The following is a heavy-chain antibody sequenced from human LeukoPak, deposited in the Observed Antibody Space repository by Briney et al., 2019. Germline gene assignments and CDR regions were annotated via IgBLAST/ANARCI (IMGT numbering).Heavy chain of an antibody. CDR2: IIPMLGTV. V-gene: IGHV1-69*04. CDR1: GGTFSSYA. CDR3: ATLRGNDAFDI. J-gene: IGHJ3*02. D-gene: IGHD5/OR15-5a*01. Sequence: SVKVSCKASGGTFSSYAINWVRQAPGQGLEWMGRIIPMLGTVNYAQKFQGRVTIIADKFTSTAYMELSSLRSEGTAEYYCATLRGNDAFDIWGQGTMVTVSS.